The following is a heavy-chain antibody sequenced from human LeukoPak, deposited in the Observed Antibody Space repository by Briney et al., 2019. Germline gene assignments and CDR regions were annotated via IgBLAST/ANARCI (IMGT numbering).Heavy chain of an antibody. CDR2: ISGSGGST. CDR3: AKGTGYDFWSGYRYYYYYMEV. D-gene: IGHD3-3*01. V-gene: IGHV3-23*01. Sequence: GGSLRLSCAASGFTFSSYAMSWVRQAPGKGLEWVSAISGSGGSTYYADSVKGRFTISRDNSKNTLYLQMNSLRAEDTAVYYCAKGTGYDFWSGYRYYYYYMEVWGKGTTVTVSS. J-gene: IGHJ6*03. CDR1: GFTFSSYA.